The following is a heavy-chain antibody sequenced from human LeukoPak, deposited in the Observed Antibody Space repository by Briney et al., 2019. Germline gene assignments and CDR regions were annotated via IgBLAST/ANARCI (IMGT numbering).Heavy chain of an antibody. CDR1: GGSISSGDYY. CDR2: IYYSGST. CDR3: ARGREYGDFDDY. D-gene: IGHD4-17*01. V-gene: IGHV4-30-4*01. Sequence: KPSQTLSLTCTVSGGSISSGDYYWRWIRQSPGKGLEWIGNIYYSGSTHYNPPLKSRVTISVYKSKNQFSLKLSSVTAADTAVYYCARGREYGDFDDYWGQGTLVTVSS. J-gene: IGHJ4*02.